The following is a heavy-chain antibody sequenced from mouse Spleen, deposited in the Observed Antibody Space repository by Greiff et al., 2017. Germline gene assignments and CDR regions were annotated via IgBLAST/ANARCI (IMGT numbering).Heavy chain of an antibody. Sequence: EVKLVESGPELVKPGASVKISCKASGYSFTDYNMNWVKQSNGKSLEWIGAINPEYGTTAYSQNFKGKATLTVDQSSSTAYMQLNSLTSEDSAVYYCARRDWAFDYWGQGTTLTVSS. CDR1: GYSFTDYN. V-gene: IGHV1-39*01. CDR3: ARRDWAFDY. CDR2: INPEYGTT. D-gene: IGHD4-1*01. J-gene: IGHJ2*01.